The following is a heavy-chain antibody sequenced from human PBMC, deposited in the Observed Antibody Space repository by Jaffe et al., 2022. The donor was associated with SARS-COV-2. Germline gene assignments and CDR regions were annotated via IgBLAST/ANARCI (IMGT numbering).Heavy chain of an antibody. V-gene: IGHV4-39*02. Sequence: QLQLQESGPGLVKPSETLSLTCTVSGVSISSSIYYWAWIRQPPGKGLEWIGTVYYNGATQYNPSLKSRVAMSMDTSRNQFFLRLTSVTAADTAVYYCARELLPRYNYAPGGFWGQGTLVTVSS. D-gene: IGHD5-18*01. J-gene: IGHJ4*02. CDR1: GVSISSSIYY. CDR3: ARELLPRYNYAPGGF. CDR2: VYYNGAT.